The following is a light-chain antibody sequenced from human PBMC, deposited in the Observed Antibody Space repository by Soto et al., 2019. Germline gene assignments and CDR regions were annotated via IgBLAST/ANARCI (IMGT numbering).Light chain of an antibody. CDR2: EVS. J-gene: IGLJ2*01. CDR3: SSYAGSNNFGV. CDR1: SSDVGGYNY. V-gene: IGLV2-8*01. Sequence: SALTQPPSASGSPGQSVTISCTGTSSDVGGYNYVSWYQQHPGKAPKLMIYEVSKRPSGVPDRFSGSKSGNTASLTVSGLQAEDEADYYCSSYAGSNNFGVFGGGTKLTVL.